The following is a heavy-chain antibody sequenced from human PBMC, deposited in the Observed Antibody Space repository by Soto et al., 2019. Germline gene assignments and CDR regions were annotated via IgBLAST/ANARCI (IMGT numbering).Heavy chain of an antibody. Sequence: QVQLQESGPGLVKPSETLSLTCTVSGGSISSYYWSWIRQPPGKGLECIGYIYYSGSTNYNPSLKSRGTIAVDTSKNQFALKLNSVTAADTAVYYCARLGANAYCGGDCYLDPWGQGTLVTVSS. V-gene: IGHV4-59*01. J-gene: IGHJ5*02. CDR2: IYYSGST. CDR1: GGSISSYY. CDR3: ARLGANAYCGGDCYLDP. D-gene: IGHD2-21*02.